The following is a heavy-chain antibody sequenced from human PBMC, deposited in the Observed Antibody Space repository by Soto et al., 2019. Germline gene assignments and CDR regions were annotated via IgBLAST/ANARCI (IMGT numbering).Heavy chain of an antibody. CDR2: IYPGDSDT. CDR3: ARQNKAEEYFDWLLYHDEYYMDV. J-gene: IGHJ6*03. Sequence: GESLKISCKGSGYSFTSYWIGWVRQMPGKGLEWMGIIYPGDSDTRYSPSFQGQVTISADKSISTAYLQWSSLKASDTAMYYCARQNKAEEYFDWLLYHDEYYMDVWGKGTTVTVSS. CDR1: GYSFTSYW. V-gene: IGHV5-51*01. D-gene: IGHD3-9*01.